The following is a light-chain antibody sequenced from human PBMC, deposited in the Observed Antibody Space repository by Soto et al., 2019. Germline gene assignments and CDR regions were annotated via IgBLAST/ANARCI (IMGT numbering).Light chain of an antibody. CDR3: QQYETSHRT. Sequence: EIVLTQSPGTLSLSPGERATPSCRASQSVSSSYLAWYQQKPGQAPRLLIYGASSRATGIPDRFRGSGSGADFTLTISRLEAEEFAVYYCQQYETSHRTLGQGTKVDIK. CDR1: QSVSSSY. CDR2: GAS. J-gene: IGKJ1*01. V-gene: IGKV3-20*01.